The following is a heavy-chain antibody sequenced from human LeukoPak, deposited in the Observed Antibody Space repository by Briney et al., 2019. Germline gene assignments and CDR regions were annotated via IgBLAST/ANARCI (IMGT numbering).Heavy chain of an antibody. V-gene: IGHV4-59*08. CDR2: IYSSGST. Sequence: SETLSLTCTVSGGSISGDHWNWIRQPPGKGLEGVGYIYSSGSTNYNPSPKSRVTISIDTSKNQFSLKLTSVTAADTAVYYCARRNDFGIWGQGTMVTVSS. J-gene: IGHJ3*02. CDR3: ARRNDFGI. CDR1: GGSISGDH.